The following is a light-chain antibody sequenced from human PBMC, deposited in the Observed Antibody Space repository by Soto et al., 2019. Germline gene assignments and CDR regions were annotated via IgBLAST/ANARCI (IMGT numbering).Light chain of an antibody. J-gene: IGLJ2*01. CDR3: SSYTSTVTLVV. V-gene: IGLV2-14*03. Sequence: QSALTQPASVSASPGQSITISCTGTSSDFGDYNYVSWYQQRPGEAPKLILYEVENRPSGISDRFSGSKSGNTASLTISGLRTEDEADYYCSSYTSTVTLVVFGGGTKLTVL. CDR2: EVE. CDR1: SSDFGDYNY.